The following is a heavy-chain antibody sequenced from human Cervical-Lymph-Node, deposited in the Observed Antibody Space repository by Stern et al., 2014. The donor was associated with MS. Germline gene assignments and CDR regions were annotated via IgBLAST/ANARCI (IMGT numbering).Heavy chain of an antibody. Sequence: EVQLVESGAELKKPGESLRISCKGSGYSLTNTWIGWVRQMPGKGLEWMAIICPGDSETRYSPSFQGQVTISADKSINTAYLQWSSLKASDTAMYYCARGRGIALRPDYWGQGTLVTVSS. CDR3: ARGRGIALRPDY. V-gene: IGHV5-51*03. J-gene: IGHJ4*02. D-gene: IGHD6-13*01. CDR2: ICPGDSET. CDR1: GYSLTNTW.